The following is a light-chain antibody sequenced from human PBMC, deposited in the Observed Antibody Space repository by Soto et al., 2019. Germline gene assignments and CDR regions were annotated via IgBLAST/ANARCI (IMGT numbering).Light chain of an antibody. CDR3: CSYAGSYTYV. CDR1: SSDVGGYNY. J-gene: IGLJ1*01. V-gene: IGLV2-11*01. CDR2: NVS. Sequence: QSCLTHPRPGCGCPGQYVTISCTGTSSDVGGYNYVSWYQQHPGKAPKLMIYNVSKRPSGVPDRFSGSKSGNTASLTISGLQAEDEADYYCCSYAGSYTYVFRTGTKVTVL.